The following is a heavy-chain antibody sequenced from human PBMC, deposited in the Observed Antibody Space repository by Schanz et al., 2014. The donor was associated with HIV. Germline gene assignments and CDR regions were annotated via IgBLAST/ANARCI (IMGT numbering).Heavy chain of an antibody. Sequence: GQLVESGGDLVQPGRSLRLSCAATGFTFHDYAMHWVRQVPGKGLEWVSGITWTGKNAYYADFVKGRFTVSRDSSKNTLYLQMNGLRAEDTAVYYCARGVPAHSSGWYLDYWGQGTLVTVSS. V-gene: IGHV3-9*01. CDR1: GFTFHDYA. D-gene: IGHD6-19*01. J-gene: IGHJ4*02. CDR2: ITWTGKNA. CDR3: ARGVPAHSSGWYLDY.